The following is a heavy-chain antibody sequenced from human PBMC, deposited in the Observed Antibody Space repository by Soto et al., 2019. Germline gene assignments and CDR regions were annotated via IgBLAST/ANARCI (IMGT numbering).Heavy chain of an antibody. CDR1: GCSITSANYY. Sequence: SETLSLTCTVSGCSITSANYYWSWILHHPGKSLEWIGYIYYSGRTSYTPSLKSRLTVSADTSKNQFSLNLSSVTAADTAVYYCARGYSSDFVGNLFGAWGQGTLVTVS. CDR3: ARGYSSDFVGNLFGA. V-gene: IGHV4-31*03. CDR2: IYYSGRT. D-gene: IGHD6-19*01. J-gene: IGHJ5*02.